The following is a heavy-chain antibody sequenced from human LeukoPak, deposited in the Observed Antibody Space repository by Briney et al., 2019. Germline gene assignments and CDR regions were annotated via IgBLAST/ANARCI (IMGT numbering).Heavy chain of an antibody. J-gene: IGHJ4*02. CDR3: TRGQSYCGADCYSD. CDR2: ISGGGGST. V-gene: IGHV3-23*01. D-gene: IGHD2-21*02. CDR1: GFTFSSYA. Sequence: GGSLRLSCAASGFTFSSYAMSWVRQAPGKGLEWVSGISGGGGSTYYADSVKGRFTISRDNSKNTVFLQMNSLRVEDTALYYCTRGQSYCGADCYSDWGQGTLVTVSS.